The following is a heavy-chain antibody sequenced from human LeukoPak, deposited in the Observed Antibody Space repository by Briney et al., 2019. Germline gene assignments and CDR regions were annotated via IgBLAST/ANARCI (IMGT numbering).Heavy chain of an antibody. CDR2: INQDGGRK. CDR1: GFTFSGNW. Sequence: GGSLRLSCAASGFTFSGNWMTWVRQAPGKGLEWVANINQDGGRKYYVDSVKGRFTISRDNAKSSLYLQMNSLRAEDTAVYYCARERAVAGMRGWFDPWGQGTLVTVSS. D-gene: IGHD6-19*01. V-gene: IGHV3-7*01. CDR3: ARERAVAGMRGWFDP. J-gene: IGHJ5*02.